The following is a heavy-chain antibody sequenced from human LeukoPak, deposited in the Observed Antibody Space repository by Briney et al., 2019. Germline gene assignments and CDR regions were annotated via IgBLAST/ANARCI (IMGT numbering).Heavy chain of an antibody. Sequence: GGSLRISCAASGFTFSSYEMNWVRQVPGKGLEWLTYISGSGTNKYYADSVKGRFTISRDNAKNSLYLQMNSLRAEDTAVYYCARDHSVGYWGQGTLVTVSS. CDR2: ISGSGTNK. CDR3: ARDHSVGY. J-gene: IGHJ4*02. V-gene: IGHV3-48*03. CDR1: GFTFSSYE.